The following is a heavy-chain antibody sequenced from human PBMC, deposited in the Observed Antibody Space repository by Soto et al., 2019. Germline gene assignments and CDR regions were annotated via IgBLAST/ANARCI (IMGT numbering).Heavy chain of an antibody. D-gene: IGHD6-19*01. Sequence: QVQLVQSGAEVKKPGASVKVSCKASGYTFTSYYMHWVRQAPGQGLEWMGIINPSGGSTSYAQKFQGRVTMTRDTSTSTVYMELSSLRSEDTAVYYCARESERHSSGWHIDYWGQGTLVTVSS. J-gene: IGHJ4*02. V-gene: IGHV1-46*01. CDR2: INPSGGST. CDR1: GYTFTSYY. CDR3: ARESERHSSGWHIDY.